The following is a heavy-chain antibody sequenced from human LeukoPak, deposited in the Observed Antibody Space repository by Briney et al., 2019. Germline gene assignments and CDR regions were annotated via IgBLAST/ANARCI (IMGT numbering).Heavy chain of an antibody. CDR3: ARDRRQYYYDSSGTTEYNWFDP. CDR2: IYYSGST. D-gene: IGHD3-22*01. Sequence: SETLSLTCTVSGGSISSSSYYWGWIRQPPGKGLEWIGSIYYSGSTYYNPSLKSRVTISVDTSKNQFSLKLSSVTAADTAVYYCARDRRQYYYDSSGTTEYNWFDPWGQGTLVTVSS. J-gene: IGHJ5*02. V-gene: IGHV4-39*07. CDR1: GGSISSSSYY.